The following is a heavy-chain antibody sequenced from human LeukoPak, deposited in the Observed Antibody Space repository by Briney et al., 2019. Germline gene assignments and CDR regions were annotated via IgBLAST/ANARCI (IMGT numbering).Heavy chain of an antibody. CDR3: ARDLLAAADPY. V-gene: IGHV1-2*02. CDR2: INPNSGGT. J-gene: IGHJ4*02. Sequence: ASVKVSCKASGSTFTGCNMHWVRQAPGQGLEWMGWINPNSGGTNYAQKFQGRVTMTRDTSISTAYMELSTLRSDETALYSCARDLLAAADPYWGQGTLVTVSS. D-gene: IGHD6-13*01. CDR1: GSTFTGCN.